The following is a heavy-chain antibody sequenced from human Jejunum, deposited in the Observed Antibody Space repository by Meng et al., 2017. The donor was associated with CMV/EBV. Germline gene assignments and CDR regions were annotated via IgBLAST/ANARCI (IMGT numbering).Heavy chain of an antibody. CDR1: GFTFSSYT. Sequence: SGFTFSSYTMNWVRQAPGKGLGWVSAITSGGSFIYYADSVRGRFTVSRDNAKNSLELHMNNLRAEDTAVYYCARESVYDGWFFDLWGRGTLVTVSS. V-gene: IGHV3-21*01. J-gene: IGHJ2*01. CDR2: ITSGGSFI. D-gene: IGHD2/OR15-2a*01. CDR3: ARESVYDGWFFDL.